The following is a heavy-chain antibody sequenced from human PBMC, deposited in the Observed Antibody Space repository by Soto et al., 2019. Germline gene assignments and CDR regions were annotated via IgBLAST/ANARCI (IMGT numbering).Heavy chain of an antibody. Sequence: GGSLRLSCAASGFTFSTYSMNWVRQAPGKGLEWVSYISSSSSTIFYTDYVKGRFTVSRDNAKNSLYLQMNSLRAEDTAVYYFARPTYYYDSSGPPAYWGQGTLVTVSS. CDR3: ARPTYYYDSSGPPAY. CDR2: ISSSSSTI. V-gene: IGHV3-48*01. CDR1: GFTFSTYS. J-gene: IGHJ4*02. D-gene: IGHD3-22*01.